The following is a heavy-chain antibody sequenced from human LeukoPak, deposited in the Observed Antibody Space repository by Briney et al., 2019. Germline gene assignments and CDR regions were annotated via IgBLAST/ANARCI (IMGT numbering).Heavy chain of an antibody. V-gene: IGHV1-69*04. D-gene: IGHD2-2*01. CDR1: GGTFSSYA. Sequence: SVKVSCKASGGTFSSYAISWMRQAPGQGLEWMGRIIPIFGIANYAQKFQGRVTITADKSTSTAYMELSSLRSEDTAVYYCARDVETDCSSTSCYYNWFDPWGQGTLVTVSS. CDR3: ARDVETDCSSTSCYYNWFDP. J-gene: IGHJ5*02. CDR2: IIPIFGIA.